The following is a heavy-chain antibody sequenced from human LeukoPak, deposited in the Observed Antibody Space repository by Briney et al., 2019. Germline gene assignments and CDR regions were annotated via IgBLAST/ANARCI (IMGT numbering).Heavy chain of an antibody. Sequence: GGSLRLSCTASGYTFGDYFMNWSRQAPGKGLEWVGFIRSQAHGGTTEYAASVKGRFTISRDDSKSIAYLQMNSLKTDDTALYYCIRHRHSFNWFDPWGQGTLVTVSS. CDR3: IRHRHSFNWFDP. D-gene: IGHD5-18*01. V-gene: IGHV3-49*03. CDR2: IRSQAHGGTT. J-gene: IGHJ5*02. CDR1: GYTFGDYF.